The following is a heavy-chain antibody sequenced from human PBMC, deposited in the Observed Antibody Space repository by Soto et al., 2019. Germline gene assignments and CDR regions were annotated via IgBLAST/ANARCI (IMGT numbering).Heavy chain of an antibody. D-gene: IGHD4-17*01. CDR2: IIPIFGTA. CDR3: ARGAYGDLPDY. J-gene: IGHJ4*02. V-gene: IGHV1-69*01. Sequence: QVQLVESGGGVVQPGRSLRLSCAASGFTFSSYAISWVRQAPGQGLEWMGGIIPIFGTANYAQKFQGRVTITADESTSTAYMELSSLRSEDTAVYYCARGAYGDLPDYWGQGTLVTVSS. CDR1: GFTFSSYA.